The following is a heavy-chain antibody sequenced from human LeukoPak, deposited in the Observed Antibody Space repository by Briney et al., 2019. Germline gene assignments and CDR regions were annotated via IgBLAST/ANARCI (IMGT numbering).Heavy chain of an antibody. CDR1: GFTFSSYA. Sequence: PGGSLRLSCAASGFTFSSYAMSWVRQAPGKGLVWVSRIDGDGNNINYADSVKGRFTISRDNAKNSLYLQINSLRAEDTAVYYCARDRHYDSSGYIDDYWGQGTLVTVSS. J-gene: IGHJ4*02. V-gene: IGHV3-74*01. CDR2: IDGDGNNI. D-gene: IGHD3-22*01. CDR3: ARDRHYDSSGYIDDY.